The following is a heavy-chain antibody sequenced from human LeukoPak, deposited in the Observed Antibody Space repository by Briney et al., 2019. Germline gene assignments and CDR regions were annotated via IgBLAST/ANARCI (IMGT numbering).Heavy chain of an antibody. D-gene: IGHD2-15*01. CDR2: IYYSGST. Sequence: SETLSLTCTVSGGSISSSSYYWGWIRQPPGKGLEWIGSIYYSGSTYYNPSLKSRVTISVDTSKNQFSLKLSSVTAADTAVYYCARRYCSGGSCYFYYWGQGTLVTVSS. J-gene: IGHJ4*02. V-gene: IGHV4-39*07. CDR1: GGSISSSSYY. CDR3: ARRYCSGGSCYFYY.